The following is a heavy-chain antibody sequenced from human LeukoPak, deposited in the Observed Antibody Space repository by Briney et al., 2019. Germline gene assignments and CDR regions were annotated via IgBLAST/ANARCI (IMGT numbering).Heavy chain of an antibody. V-gene: IGHV3-21*01. Sequence: PGGSLRLSCAASGFTFSSYSMNWVRQAPGKGLEWVSSISSSSSYIYYADSVKGRFTISRDNAKNSLYLQMNSLRAEDTAVYYCARLTPRPHDYGDYEDYWGQGTLGTVSS. J-gene: IGHJ4*02. CDR1: GFTFSSYS. CDR2: ISSSSSYI. CDR3: ARLTPRPHDYGDYEDY. D-gene: IGHD4-17*01.